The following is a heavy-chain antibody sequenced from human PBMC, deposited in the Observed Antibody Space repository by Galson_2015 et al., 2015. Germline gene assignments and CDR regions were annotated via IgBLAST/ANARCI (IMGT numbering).Heavy chain of an antibody. Sequence: SVKVSCKASGYTFNTYGISWVRQAPGQGLEWMGWISVYNGNTSYAQKFQGRVTMTTDTSTRTAYMELRSLRSDDTAVYYCARDQQTYQYGSGSYWDYWGQGTLVTVSS. D-gene: IGHD3-10*01. J-gene: IGHJ4*02. CDR2: ISVYNGNT. CDR3: ARDQQTYQYGSGSYWDY. V-gene: IGHV1-18*01. CDR1: GYTFNTYG.